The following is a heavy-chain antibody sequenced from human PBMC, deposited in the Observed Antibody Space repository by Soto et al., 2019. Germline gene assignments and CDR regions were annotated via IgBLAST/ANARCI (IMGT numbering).Heavy chain of an antibody. CDR1: GFSLSTSGVA. CDR2: IAGDDAK. D-gene: IGHD3-9*01. V-gene: IGHV2-5*02. J-gene: IGHJ4*02. CDR3: VHRRTGSPGSYDS. Sequence: QITLKESGPTLVKPTQTLTLTCSFSGFSLSTSGVAVSWIRQPPGKGLEWLALIAGDDAKRYSSSLGSRLTLTKDTSKNQVVLTMSNMDPVDTATYYCVHRRTGSPGSYDSWGQGTLVSVSS.